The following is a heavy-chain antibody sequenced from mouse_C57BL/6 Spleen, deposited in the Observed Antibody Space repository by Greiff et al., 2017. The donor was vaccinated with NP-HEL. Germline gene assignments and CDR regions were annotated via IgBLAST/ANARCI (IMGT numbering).Heavy chain of an antibody. CDR2: IHPNSGST. V-gene: IGHV1-64*01. CDR3: GRGGAYGSLDY. Sequence: QVQLQQPGAELVKPGASVKLSCKASGYTFTSYWMHWVKQRPGQGLEWIGMIHPNSGSTNYNEKFKSKATLTVDKPSSTAYMQLSSLTSEDSAVYYCGRGGAYGSLDYWGQGTTLTVSS. J-gene: IGHJ2*01. CDR1: GYTFTSYW. D-gene: IGHD1-1*01.